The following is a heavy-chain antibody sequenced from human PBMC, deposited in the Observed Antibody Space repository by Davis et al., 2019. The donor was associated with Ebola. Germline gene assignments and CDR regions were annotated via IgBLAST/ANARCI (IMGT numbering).Heavy chain of an antibody. CDR3: ARDFEDYGSGY. CDR2: IIPIFGTA. J-gene: IGHJ4*02. Sequence: AASVKVSCKASGGTFSSYAISWVRQAPGQGLEWMGGIIPIFGTANYAQKFQGRVTITADKSTSTAYMELSSLRSEDTAVYYCARDFEDYGSGYWGQGTLVTVSS. V-gene: IGHV1-69*06. D-gene: IGHD3-10*01. CDR1: GGTFSSYA.